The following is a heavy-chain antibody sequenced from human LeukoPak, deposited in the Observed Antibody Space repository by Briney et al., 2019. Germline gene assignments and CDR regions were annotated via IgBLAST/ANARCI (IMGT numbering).Heavy chain of an antibody. CDR2: IYYSGST. D-gene: IGHD3-3*01. Sequence: SETLSLTCTVSGGSIGSGGYYWSWIRQHPGKGLEWIGYIYYSGSTYYNPSLKSRVTISVDTSKNQFSLKLSSVTAADTAVYYCAATYYDFWSGYLTPRNHYYYGMDVWGQGTTVTVSS. J-gene: IGHJ6*02. V-gene: IGHV4-31*03. CDR3: AATYYDFWSGYLTPRNHYYYGMDV. CDR1: GGSIGSGGYY.